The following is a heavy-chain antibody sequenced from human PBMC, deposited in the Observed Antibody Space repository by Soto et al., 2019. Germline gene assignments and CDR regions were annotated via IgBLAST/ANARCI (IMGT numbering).Heavy chain of an antibody. J-gene: IGHJ6*02. D-gene: IGHD7-27*01. CDR2: TSYDGSRK. V-gene: IGHV3-30*18. CDR3: AKWGLSGHGMDV. Sequence: QVQLVESGGGVVQPGRSLRLSCAASGYIFSNYGIHWVRQAPGQGLEGVAVTSYDGSRKYYADSVKGRFTISKDNSKNTVYLQMNSLKIEDTAVYNCAKWGLSGHGMDVWGQGTTVTVSS. CDR1: GYIFSNYG.